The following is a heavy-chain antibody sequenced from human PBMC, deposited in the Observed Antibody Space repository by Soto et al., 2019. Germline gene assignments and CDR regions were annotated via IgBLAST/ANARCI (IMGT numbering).Heavy chain of an antibody. CDR3: AREEVVVAATSYNWFDP. V-gene: IGHV3-21*01. D-gene: IGHD2-15*01. CDR1: GFTFSSYS. J-gene: IGHJ5*02. CDR2: ISSSSYI. Sequence: GGSLRLSCAASGFTFSSYSMNWVRQAPGKGLEWVSSISSSSYIYYADSVKGRFTISRDNAKNSLYLQMNSLRAEDTAVYYCAREEVVVAATSYNWFDPWGQGTLVTVSS.